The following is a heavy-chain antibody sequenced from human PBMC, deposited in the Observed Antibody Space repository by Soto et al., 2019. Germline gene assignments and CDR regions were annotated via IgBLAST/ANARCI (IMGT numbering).Heavy chain of an antibody. Sequence: EPLKISCKGSEHSCAGDWITWVRHMPVKGRECTGGTDPSESQTSYSPHLRGHVPIPAAKPIATVVLQWSSLRASDTAMYYCARQFYDSDSGPNFQYYFDSWGQRTLVTVPS. CDR1: EHSCAGDW. D-gene: IGHD3-22*01. CDR3: ARQFYDSDSGPNFQYYFDS. J-gene: IGHJ4*02. V-gene: IGHV5-10-1*01. CDR2: TDPSESQT.